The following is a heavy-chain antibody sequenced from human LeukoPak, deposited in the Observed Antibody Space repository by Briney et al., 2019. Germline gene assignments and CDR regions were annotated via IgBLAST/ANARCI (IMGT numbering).Heavy chain of an antibody. CDR3: ASYFTYDSSGYYYGENAFDI. Sequence: PSETLSLTCTVSGGSISSGDYYWSWIRQPPGKGLEWIGYIYYSGSTYYNPSLKSRVTISVDTSKNQFSLKLSSVTAADTAVYYCASYFTYDSSGYYYGENAFDIWGQGTMVTVSS. D-gene: IGHD3-22*01. CDR2: IYYSGST. CDR1: GGSISSGDYY. J-gene: IGHJ3*02. V-gene: IGHV4-30-4*01.